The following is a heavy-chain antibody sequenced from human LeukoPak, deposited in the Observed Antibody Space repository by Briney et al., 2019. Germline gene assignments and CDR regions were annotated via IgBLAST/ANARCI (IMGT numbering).Heavy chain of an antibody. J-gene: IGHJ4*02. CDR2: ISYDGSNK. CDR3: AKDGDGSGSYLNYFDY. V-gene: IGHV3-30-3*01. Sequence: GGSLRLSCAASGFTFSSYAMHWVRQAPGKGPEWVAVISYDGSNKYYADSVKGRFTISRDNSKNTLYLQMNSLRAEDTAVYYCAKDGDGSGSYLNYFDYWGQGTLVTVSS. CDR1: GFTFSSYA. D-gene: IGHD3-10*01.